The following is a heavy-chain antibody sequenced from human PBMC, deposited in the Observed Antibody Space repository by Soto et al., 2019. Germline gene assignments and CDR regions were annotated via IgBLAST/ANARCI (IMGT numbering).Heavy chain of an antibody. CDR2: ISGSGSTT. CDR1: GLTFSGYG. CDR3: VTRSRGLQSSPHRLDS. D-gene: IGHD4-4*01. V-gene: IGHV3-23*01. J-gene: IGHJ4*02. Sequence: EVQLLESGGGLVQPGGSLRLSCAASGLTFSGYGMSWVRQAPGTGLEWVSAISGSGSTTYYAESVKGRFTISRDDSKNIMFLQMNSLRAEDTAVYYCVTRSRGLQSSPHRLDSWGQGTLVTVSS.